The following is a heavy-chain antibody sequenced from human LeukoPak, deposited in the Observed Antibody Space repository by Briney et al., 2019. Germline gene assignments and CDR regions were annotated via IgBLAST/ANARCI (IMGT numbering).Heavy chain of an antibody. D-gene: IGHD4-23*01. CDR3: AKEVTPGALLYGPFDY. CDR1: EFIFSSYG. Sequence: GGSLRLSCAASEFIFSSYGMSWVRQAPGKGLEWVSAISASGGGTYYADSVKGRFTISRDNSRNTLYLEMNSLRAEDAAIYYCAKEVTPGALLYGPFDYWGQGTLVTVSS. V-gene: IGHV3-23*01. CDR2: ISASGGGT. J-gene: IGHJ4*02.